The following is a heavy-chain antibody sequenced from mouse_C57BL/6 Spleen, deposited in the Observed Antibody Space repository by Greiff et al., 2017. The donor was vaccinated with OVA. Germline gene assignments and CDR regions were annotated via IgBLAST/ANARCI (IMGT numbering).Heavy chain of an antibody. CDR3: ARGGSSYDYDAWFAY. J-gene: IGHJ3*01. CDR1: GYSFTGYY. V-gene: IGHV1-42*01. CDR2: INPSTGGT. Sequence: VQLQQSGPELVKPGASVKISCKASGYSFTGYYMNWVKQSPDKSLEWIGEINPSTGGTTYNQKFKAKATLTVDKSSSTAYMQLKSLTSEDSAVYYCARGGSSYDYDAWFAYWGQGTLVTVSA. D-gene: IGHD2-4*01.